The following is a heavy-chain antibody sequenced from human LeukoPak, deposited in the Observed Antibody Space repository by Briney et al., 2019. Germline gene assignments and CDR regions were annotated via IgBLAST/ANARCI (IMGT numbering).Heavy chain of an antibody. CDR3: ARDGDAYNLGY. J-gene: IGHJ4*02. CDR1: AYTFTGYC. CDR2: LNPNSGGT. V-gene: IGHV1-2*02. D-gene: IGHD5-24*01. Sequence: GAGVNVSCKASAYTFTGYCLQWVRQAPGQGLGWMGWLNPNSGGTNYAQKFQGRVTMTRDTSISTAYMELTRLGSDDTAVYYCARDGDAYNLGYWGQGTLVTVSS.